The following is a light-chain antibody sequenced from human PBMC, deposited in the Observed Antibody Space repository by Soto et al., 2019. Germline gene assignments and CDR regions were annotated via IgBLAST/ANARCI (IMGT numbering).Light chain of an antibody. J-gene: IGKJ1*01. V-gene: IGKV3-15*01. CDR1: QSFRGL. CDR2: GAS. CDR3: QQYNNWPRT. Sequence: TQSAFTLYLGPRERATLSCSASQSFRGLFAWYQQKPGQAPRLLIYGASSRATGIPARLSGSWSGTEFTLTISSLQSEDFAVYYCQQYNNWPRTFGQGTKVDIK.